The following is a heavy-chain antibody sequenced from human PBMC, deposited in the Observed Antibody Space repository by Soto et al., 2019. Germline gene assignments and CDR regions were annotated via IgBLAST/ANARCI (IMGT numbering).Heavy chain of an antibody. CDR1: GGTFSSYA. CDR3: ARAGTYCGGDCYSTGY. Sequence: SVKVSSKAPGGTFSSYAISWVRQAPGQGLEWMGGLIPIFGTANYAQKFKGRVTITADKSTSTAYMELSSLKSEDTAVYYCARAGTYCGGDCYSTGYWRQGPLVTV. V-gene: IGHV1-69*06. D-gene: IGHD2-21*02. J-gene: IGHJ4*02. CDR2: LIPIFGTA.